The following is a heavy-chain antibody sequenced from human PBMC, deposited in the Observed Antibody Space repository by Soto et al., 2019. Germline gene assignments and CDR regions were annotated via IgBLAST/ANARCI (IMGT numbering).Heavy chain of an antibody. D-gene: IGHD2-21*02. CDR2: IYYSGST. CDR3: ARCGGDCPRDCFDP. CDR1: GGSISSYY. V-gene: IGHV4-59*01. Sequence: SETLSLTCTVSGGSISSYYWSWIRQPPGKGLEWIGYIYYSGSTNYNPSLKSRVTISVDTSKNQFSLKLSSVTAADTAVYYCARCGGDCPRDCFDPWGQGTLVTVSS. J-gene: IGHJ5*02.